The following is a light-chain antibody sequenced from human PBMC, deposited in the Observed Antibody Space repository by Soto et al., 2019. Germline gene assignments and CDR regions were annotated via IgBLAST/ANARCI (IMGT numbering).Light chain of an antibody. Sequence: QSALTQPASVSGSPRQSLTISCTGTSSDVGDGDFVSWYQQRPGNAPKLMIYKVSNRPSGVSNRFSGSKSGNTASLTISGLQAEDEADYYCCSYTRSYTWVFGGGTKVTVL. V-gene: IGLV2-14*01. J-gene: IGLJ3*02. CDR2: KVS. CDR3: CSYTRSYTWV. CDR1: SSDVGDGDF.